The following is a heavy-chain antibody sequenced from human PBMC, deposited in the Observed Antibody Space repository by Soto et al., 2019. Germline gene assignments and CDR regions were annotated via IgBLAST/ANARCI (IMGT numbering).Heavy chain of an antibody. J-gene: IGHJ4*02. Sequence: QLQLQESGPGLVKPSETLSLTCTVSGGSISSSSYYWGWIRQPPGKGLEWIGSIYYSGSTYYNPSLKSRVPISVDTSKTQFSLKLSSVTAADTAVYYCARRGTYCDSSGYYCPYFDYWGQGTLVTVSS. CDR1: GGSISSSSYY. CDR3: ARRGTYCDSSGYYCPYFDY. CDR2: IYYSGST. D-gene: IGHD3-22*01. V-gene: IGHV4-39*01.